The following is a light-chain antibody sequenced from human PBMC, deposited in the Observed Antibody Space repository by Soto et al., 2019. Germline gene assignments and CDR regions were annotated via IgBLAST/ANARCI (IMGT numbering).Light chain of an antibody. CDR3: EQYEDWYS. J-gene: IGKJ2*03. CDR2: GAS. CDR1: RSVATK. V-gene: IGKV3-15*01. Sequence: EIVLTQSPATLSVSPGERATISCRASRSVATKLAWYQQKPGQAPSLLIQGASVRDTGVPARFSGSGSGTELTLTTSGLQSADSAMYYFEQYEDWYSFGQGTKLEIK.